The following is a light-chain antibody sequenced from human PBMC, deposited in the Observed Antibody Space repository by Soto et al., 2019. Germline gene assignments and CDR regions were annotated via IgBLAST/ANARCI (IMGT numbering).Light chain of an antibody. CDR1: QSVLSGPTNKNY. J-gene: IGKJ2*01. CDR3: LQYHNIPYT. Sequence: DIVMTQSPDSLAVSLGERATINCKSSQSVLSGPTNKNYLTWYQQKPGQPPKLLIYWASTRESGVPDRFSGSGSGTDFTLTISSLEAEDVAVYYCLQYHNIPYTFGQGTKLEIK. V-gene: IGKV4-1*01. CDR2: WAS.